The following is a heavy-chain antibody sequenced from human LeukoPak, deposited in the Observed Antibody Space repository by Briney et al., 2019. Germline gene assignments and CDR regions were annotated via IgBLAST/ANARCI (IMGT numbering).Heavy chain of an antibody. V-gene: IGHV4-31*03. CDR1: GGSISSGGYY. CDR3: ARVEYYGSGSYYRAAFDI. D-gene: IGHD3-10*01. CDR2: IYYSGST. J-gene: IGHJ3*02. Sequence: SETLSLTCTVSGGSISSGGYYWSWIRQHPGEGLEWIGYIYYSGSTYYNPSLKSRVTISVDTSKNQFSLKLSSVTAADTAVYYCARVEYYGSGSYYRAAFDIWGQGTMVTVSS.